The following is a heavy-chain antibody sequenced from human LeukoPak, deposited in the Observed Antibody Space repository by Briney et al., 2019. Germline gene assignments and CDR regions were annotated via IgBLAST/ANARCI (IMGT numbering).Heavy chain of an antibody. V-gene: IGHV3-9*01. CDR3: AKDLVKYYYGSGSYYSGYWFDP. D-gene: IGHD3-10*01. CDR2: ISWNSGSI. J-gene: IGHJ5*02. Sequence: LSLTCTVSGGSITNYDWSWVRQAPGKGLEWVSGISWNSGSIGYADSVKGRFTISRDNAKNSLYLQMNSLRAEDTALYYCAKDLVKYYYGSGSYYSGYWFDPWGQGTLVTVSS. CDR1: GGSITNYD.